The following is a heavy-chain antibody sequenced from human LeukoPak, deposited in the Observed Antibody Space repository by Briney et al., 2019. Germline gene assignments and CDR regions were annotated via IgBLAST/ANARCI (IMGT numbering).Heavy chain of an antibody. V-gene: IGHV4-34*01. Sequence: SETLSLTCAVYGGSFSGYSWSWIRQPPGKGLEWIGEINHSGSTNYNPSPTSRGTISVDTSKDQFSLKLSSVTAADTAVYYCARGTPIGYSYGFNFGYWGQGTLVTVSS. D-gene: IGHD5-18*01. CDR2: INHSGST. CDR3: ARGTPIGYSYGFNFGY. CDR1: GGSFSGYS. J-gene: IGHJ4*02.